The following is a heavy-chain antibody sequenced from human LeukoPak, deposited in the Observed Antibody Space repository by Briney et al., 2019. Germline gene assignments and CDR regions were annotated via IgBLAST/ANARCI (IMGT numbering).Heavy chain of an antibody. J-gene: IGHJ4*02. CDR3: AREWKTNSFDY. CDR2: IYYDGSNI. V-gene: IGHV3-33*01. CDR1: EFTFTTSG. D-gene: IGHD1-1*01. Sequence: GGSLRLSCAWSEFTFTTSGMHWVRQAPGKGLEWVAFIYYDGSNIYYADYVKGRFTISRDISKNTLYLQMDSLRAEDTAIYYCAREWKTNSFDYWGQGTLVTVSS.